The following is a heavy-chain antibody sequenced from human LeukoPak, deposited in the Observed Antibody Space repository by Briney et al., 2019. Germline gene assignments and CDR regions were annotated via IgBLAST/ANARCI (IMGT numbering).Heavy chain of an antibody. CDR2: IYYSGST. Sequence: SETLSLTRTVSGGSISSYYWSWIRQPPGKGLEWIGYIYYSGSTNYNPSLKSRVTISVDTSKNQFSLKLSSVTAAGTAVYYCARGGPSTPEDYYMDVWGKGTTVTVSS. J-gene: IGHJ6*03. CDR1: GGSISSYY. V-gene: IGHV4-59*01. D-gene: IGHD1-14*01. CDR3: ARGGPSTPEDYYMDV.